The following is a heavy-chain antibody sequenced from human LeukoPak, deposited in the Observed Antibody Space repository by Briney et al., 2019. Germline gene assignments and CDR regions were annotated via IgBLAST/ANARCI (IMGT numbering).Heavy chain of an antibody. CDR3: ARLGFTGSKNWFDP. CDR2: IKQDGSER. Sequence: PGGSLRLSCAASGFTFSSYWMSWVRQAPGKGLEWVANIKQDGSERYYVDSVKGRFTISRDNVKNSLYLQMNSLRAEDTAVYYCARLGFTGSKNWFDPWGQGTLVTVSS. J-gene: IGHJ5*02. D-gene: IGHD1-26*01. CDR1: GFTFSSYW. V-gene: IGHV3-7*01.